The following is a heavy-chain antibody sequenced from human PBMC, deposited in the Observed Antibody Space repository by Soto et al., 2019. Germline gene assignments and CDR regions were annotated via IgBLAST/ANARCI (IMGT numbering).Heavy chain of an antibody. J-gene: IGHJ5*02. Sequence: QVQLQQWGAGLLKPSETLSLTCAVYGGSFSGYYWSWIRQPPGKGLEWIGEINHSGSTNYNPSLRRRVTLSVDPSKNQFSLKLSSVTAADPAVYYCARGRIVVVPAAIKNWFDPWGQGTLVTVSS. CDR3: ARGRIVVVPAAIKNWFDP. V-gene: IGHV4-34*01. D-gene: IGHD2-2*01. CDR1: GGSFSGYY. CDR2: INHSGST.